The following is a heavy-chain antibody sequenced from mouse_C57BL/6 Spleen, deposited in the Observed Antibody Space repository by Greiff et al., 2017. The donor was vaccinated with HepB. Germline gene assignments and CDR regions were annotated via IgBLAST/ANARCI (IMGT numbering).Heavy chain of an antibody. CDR1: GFNIKDDY. D-gene: IGHD1-1*01. Sequence: EVKLVESGAELVRPGASVKLSCTASGFNIKDDYMHWVKQRPEQGLEWIGWIDPENGDTEYASKFQGKATITADTSSNTAYLQLSSLTSEDTAVYYCTTYYGSSYGYAMDYWGQGTSVTVSS. V-gene: IGHV14-4*01. J-gene: IGHJ4*01. CDR3: TTYYGSSYGYAMDY. CDR2: IDPENGDT.